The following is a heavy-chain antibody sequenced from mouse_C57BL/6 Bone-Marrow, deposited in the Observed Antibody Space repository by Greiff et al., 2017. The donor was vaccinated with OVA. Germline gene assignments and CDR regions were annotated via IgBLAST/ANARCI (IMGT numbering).Heavy chain of an antibody. Sequence: EVKLVESGGGLVKPGGSLKLSCAASGFTFSDYGMHWVRQAPEKGLEWVAYISSGSSTIYYADTVKGRFTISRDNAKNTLFLQMTSLRSEDTAMYYCARFYGMYFDYWGQGTTLTVSS. CDR2: ISSGSSTI. CDR1: GFTFSDYG. J-gene: IGHJ2*01. D-gene: IGHD1-1*01. V-gene: IGHV5-17*01. CDR3: ARFYGMYFDY.